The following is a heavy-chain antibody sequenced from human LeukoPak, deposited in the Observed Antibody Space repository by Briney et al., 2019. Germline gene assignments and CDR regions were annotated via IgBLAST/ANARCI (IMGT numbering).Heavy chain of an antibody. V-gene: IGHV4-59*01. Sequence: SETLSLTCTVSGGSISSYYWSWIRQPPGKGLEWIGFICYTGSTNYNPSLKSRATISVDTSKNQFSLNLSSVTAADTAVYYCARGDSGWYYFDYLGQGTPVTVSS. CDR1: GGSISSYY. J-gene: IGHJ4*02. CDR2: ICYTGST. CDR3: ARGDSGWYYFDY. D-gene: IGHD6-19*01.